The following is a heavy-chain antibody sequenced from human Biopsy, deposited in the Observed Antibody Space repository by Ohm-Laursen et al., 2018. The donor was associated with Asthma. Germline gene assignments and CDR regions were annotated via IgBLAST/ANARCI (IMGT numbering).Heavy chain of an antibody. CDR3: ARMISYYHEMRAPFFDY. CDR2: INTNTGNP. J-gene: IGHJ4*02. D-gene: IGHD3-16*01. Sequence: ASVKASCKVSGYTVTRYAISWVRQAPGQGLEWMGWINTNTGNPTYAQCFTGRFVFSLDTPVNTAQMQISSLKAEDTAVYYFARMISYYHEMRAPFFDYWGQGTLVTVSS. V-gene: IGHV7-4-1*02. CDR1: GYTVTRYA.